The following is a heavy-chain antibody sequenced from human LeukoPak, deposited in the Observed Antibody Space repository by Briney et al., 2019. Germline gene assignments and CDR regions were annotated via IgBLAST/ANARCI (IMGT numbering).Heavy chain of an antibody. CDR3: ARGLVRPWFDP. CDR2: MNPNSGNT. Sequence: ASVKVSCKASGYTFTSYDINWVRRATGQGLEWMGWMNPNSGNTGYAQRFQGRVTITRNTSISTAYMELSSLRSEDTAVYYCARGLVRPWFDPWGQGTLVTVSS. CDR1: GYTFTSYD. V-gene: IGHV1-8*03. J-gene: IGHJ5*02.